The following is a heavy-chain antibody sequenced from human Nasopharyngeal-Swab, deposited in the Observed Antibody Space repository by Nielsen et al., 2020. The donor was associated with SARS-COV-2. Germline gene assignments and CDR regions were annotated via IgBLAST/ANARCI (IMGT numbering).Heavy chain of an antibody. V-gene: IGHV3-23*01. J-gene: IGHJ3*02. CDR2: ISGSGVNT. Sequence: VRQAPGKGLEWVSSISGSGVNTYYADSVKGRFTVSRDSSKNTLYLQMSSLRAEDTAVYFCAKNTGYSTGWNDAFDIWGQGAMVTVSS. CDR3: AKNTGYSTGWNDAFDI. D-gene: IGHD6-19*01.